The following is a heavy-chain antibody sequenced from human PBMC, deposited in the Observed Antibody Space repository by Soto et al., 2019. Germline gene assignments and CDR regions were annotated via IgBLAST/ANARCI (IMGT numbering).Heavy chain of an antibody. CDR1: GFTFSSYW. J-gene: IGHJ4*02. V-gene: IGHV3-7*03. D-gene: IGHD2-2*01. Sequence: GGSLRLSCAASGFTFSSYWMSWVRQAPGKGLEWVANIKQDGSEKYYVDSVKGRFTISRDNSKNTLYLQMNSLRAEDTAVYYCAKADLDCSSTSCSGYFYDYWGQGTLVTVSS. CDR3: AKADLDCSSTSCSGYFYDY. CDR2: IKQDGSEK.